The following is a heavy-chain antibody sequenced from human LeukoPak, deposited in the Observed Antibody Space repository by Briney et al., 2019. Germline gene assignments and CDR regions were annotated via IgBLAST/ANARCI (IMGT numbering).Heavy chain of an antibody. CDR1: GYTFTSYG. CDR2: ISAHNGKT. CDR3: ARAAADSQTEYFQH. V-gene: IGHV1-18*01. J-gene: IGHJ1*01. D-gene: IGHD6-13*01. Sequence: GASVKVSCKASGYTFTSYGIIWVRQAPGQGLQWVGWISAHNGKTNYAQNLQGRVTMTTDTSTNTVYLELRSLTSDDTAVYYCARAAADSQTEYFQHWGQGTLVTVSS.